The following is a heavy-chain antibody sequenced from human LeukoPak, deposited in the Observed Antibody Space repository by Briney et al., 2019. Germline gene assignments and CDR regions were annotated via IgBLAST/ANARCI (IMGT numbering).Heavy chain of an antibody. V-gene: IGHV1-3*01. J-gene: IGHJ3*02. Sequence: GASVKVSCKASGYTFTSYAMHWVRQAPGQRLEWMGWINAGNGNTKYSQKFQGRVTITRDTSASTAYMELSSLRSEDTAVYYCASNLDCSGGSCYHGGAFDIWGQGTMVTVSS. CDR1: GYTFTSYA. CDR3: ASNLDCSGGSCYHGGAFDI. CDR2: INAGNGNT. D-gene: IGHD2-15*01.